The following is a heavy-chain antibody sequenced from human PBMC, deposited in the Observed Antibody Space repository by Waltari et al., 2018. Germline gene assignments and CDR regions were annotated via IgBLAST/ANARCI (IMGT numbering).Heavy chain of an antibody. Sequence: QLQLQESGPGLVKPSETLSLTCTVSGGSISSSSYYWGWIRQPPGKGLEWIGSIYYSGTIYYTPSRKVGVTITVDTSKNQFALTLSSLTAAATAVYYCARGSSTVTTPFDYWGQGTLVTVSS. CDR2: IYYSGTI. D-gene: IGHD4-17*01. CDR1: GGSISSSSYY. V-gene: IGHV4-39*07. CDR3: ARGSSTVTTPFDY. J-gene: IGHJ4*02.